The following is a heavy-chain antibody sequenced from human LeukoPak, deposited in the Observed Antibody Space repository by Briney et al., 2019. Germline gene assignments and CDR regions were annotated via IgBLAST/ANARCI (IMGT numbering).Heavy chain of an antibody. CDR1: GGSISSYY. CDR2: IYSSGNT. D-gene: IGHD3-22*01. J-gene: IGHJ4*02. CDR3: ARTLIVVVTGGYFDY. Sequence: SETLSLTCSVSGGSISSYYWSWIRQPPGQGLEWIGYIYSSGNTNYNPSLKSRVAISVDTSKNQFSLNLSSVTAADTAVYYCARTLIVVVTGGYFDYWGQGTLVTVSS. V-gene: IGHV4-59*12.